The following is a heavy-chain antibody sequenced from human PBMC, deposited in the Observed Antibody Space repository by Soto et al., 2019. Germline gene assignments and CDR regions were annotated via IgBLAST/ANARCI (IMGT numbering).Heavy chain of an antibody. D-gene: IGHD5-18*01. Sequence: PSETLSLTCTVSGGSISSGGYYWSWIRQHPGKGLEWIGYIYYSGSTYYNPSLKSRVTISVDTSKNQFSLKLSSVTAADTAVYYCARAYRSDTAMVSYWGQGTLVTVSS. V-gene: IGHV4-31*03. CDR3: ARAYRSDTAMVSY. CDR2: IYYSGST. CDR1: GGSISSGGYY. J-gene: IGHJ4*02.